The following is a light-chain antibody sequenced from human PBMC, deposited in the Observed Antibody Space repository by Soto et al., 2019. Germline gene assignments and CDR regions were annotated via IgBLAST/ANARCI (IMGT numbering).Light chain of an antibody. J-gene: IGKJ1*01. CDR2: HAS. CDR1: QSVSNK. CDR3: QHYNNWPPGT. Sequence: EIVMTQSPATLSVSPGERATLSCRASQSVSNKLAWYQQKPGQAPRLLIYHASIRATGIPARFSGSGSGTAFTLTISSLQSEDFAIYYCQHYNNWPPGTFGQGTKVEIK. V-gene: IGKV3-15*01.